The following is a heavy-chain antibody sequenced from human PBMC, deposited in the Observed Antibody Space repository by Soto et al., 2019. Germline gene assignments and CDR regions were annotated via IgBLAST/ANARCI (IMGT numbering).Heavy chain of an antibody. CDR3: ARVSFFSYPRYYYYGMDV. Sequence: SETLSLTCTVPGGSISSGDYYWSWIRQHPGKGLEWIGHIYNSGSTYYNPSLKSRVTISVDTSKNQFSLKLNSVTAADTAVYYCARVSFFSYPRYYYYGMDVWGQGTSVPVSS. D-gene: IGHD1-26*01. V-gene: IGHV4-31*03. J-gene: IGHJ6*02. CDR2: IYNSGST. CDR1: GGSISSGDYY.